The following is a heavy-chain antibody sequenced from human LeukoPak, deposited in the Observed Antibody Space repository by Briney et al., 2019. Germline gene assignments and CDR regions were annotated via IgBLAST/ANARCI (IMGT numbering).Heavy chain of an antibody. CDR2: IYYRGTT. Sequence: PSETLSLTCTVSGGSISGSSYYWGWIRQPPGTGLEWIGSIYYRGTTYYNPSLKSRVTISVDTSKNQFSLNLNSVTAADTAIYYCATHVSIVAPATLNYGDNWFDPWGQGTLVIVSS. V-gene: IGHV4-39*01. J-gene: IGHJ5*02. D-gene: IGHD2-2*01. CDR1: GGSISGSSYY. CDR3: ATHVSIVAPATLNYGDNWFDP.